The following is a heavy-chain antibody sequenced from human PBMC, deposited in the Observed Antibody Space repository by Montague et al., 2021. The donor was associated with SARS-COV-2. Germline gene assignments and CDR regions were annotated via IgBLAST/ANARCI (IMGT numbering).Heavy chain of an antibody. CDR2: INWNGGST. V-gene: IGHV3-20*04. D-gene: IGHD3-10*01. J-gene: IGHJ4*02. CDR1: GFTFDDYG. CDR3: ASLGYYGSGTQVEY. Sequence: RLSWSASGFTFDDYGMSWVRQAPGKGLEWVSGINWNGGSTGYADSVKGRFTISRDNAKNSLYLQMNSLRAEDTALYYCASLGYYGSGTQVEYWGQGTLVTVSS.